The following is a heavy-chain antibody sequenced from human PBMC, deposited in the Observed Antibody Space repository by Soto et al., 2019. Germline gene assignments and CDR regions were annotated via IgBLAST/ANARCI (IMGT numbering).Heavy chain of an antibody. V-gene: IGHV3-13*01. J-gene: IGHJ3*02. Sequence: GGSLRLSCAASGFTFSSYDMHWVRQATGKGLEWVSAIGTAGDTYYPGSVKGRFTISRENAKNSLYLQMNSLRAGDTAVYYCARDRGSDAFDIWGQGTMVTVSS. CDR2: IGTAGDT. CDR3: ARDRGSDAFDI. CDR1: GFTFSSYD. D-gene: IGHD3-10*01.